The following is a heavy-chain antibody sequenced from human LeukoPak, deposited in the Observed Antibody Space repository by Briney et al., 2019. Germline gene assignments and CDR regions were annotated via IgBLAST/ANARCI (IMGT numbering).Heavy chain of an antibody. Sequence: LSLTCTVSGGSIRSGDYYWSWIRQPPGKGLEWIGYIYYSGSTYYNPSLKSRVTISVDTSKNQFSLKLSSVTAADTAVYYCARAIIGTTPYYYGMDVWGQVTTVTVSS. CDR2: IYYSGST. J-gene: IGHJ6*02. CDR3: ARAIIGTTPYYYGMDV. V-gene: IGHV4-30-4*01. D-gene: IGHD2-15*01. CDR1: GGSIRSGDYY.